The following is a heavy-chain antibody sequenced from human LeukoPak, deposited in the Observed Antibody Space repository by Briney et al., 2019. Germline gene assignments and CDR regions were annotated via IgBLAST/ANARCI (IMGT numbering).Heavy chain of an antibody. Sequence: GGPLRLSCGASGFTFSNYAMSWVRQAPGGGLEWVSAISGSGDTTFHADSVKGRFTTSRDNSKNTLSLQMSGLRVEDSAVYFCAKDTSAWWYHRAYMNVWGTGTTVTVSS. CDR2: ISGSGDTT. CDR3: AKDTSAWWYHRAYMNV. CDR1: GFTFSNYA. D-gene: IGHD2-15*01. V-gene: IGHV3-23*01. J-gene: IGHJ6*03.